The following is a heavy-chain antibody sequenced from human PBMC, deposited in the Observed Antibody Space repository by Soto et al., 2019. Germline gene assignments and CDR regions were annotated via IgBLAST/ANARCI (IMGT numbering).Heavy chain of an antibody. CDR2: IYYSGST. CDR1: GGSISSYY. Sequence: SETLSLTCTVSGGSISSYYWSWIRQPPGKGLEWIGYIYYSGSTNYNPSLKSRVTISVDTSKNQFSLKLSSVTAADTAVYYCARSQGADYYYYYYMDVWGKGTTVTVSS. V-gene: IGHV4-59*01. J-gene: IGHJ6*03. D-gene: IGHD1-26*01. CDR3: ARSQGADYYYYYYMDV.